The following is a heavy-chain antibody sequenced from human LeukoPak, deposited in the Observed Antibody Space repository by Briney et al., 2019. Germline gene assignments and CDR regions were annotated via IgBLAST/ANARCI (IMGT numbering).Heavy chain of an antibody. D-gene: IGHD2-15*01. Sequence: PSETLSLTCTVSGGSISSSSYYWGWIRQPPGKGLEWIGYIYYSGSTNYNPSLKSRVTISVDTSKNQFSLKLSSVTAADTAVYYCARDGTYCSGGSCTDAFDIWGQGTMVTVSS. V-gene: IGHV4-61*01. CDR1: GGSISSSSYY. CDR2: IYYSGST. CDR3: ARDGTYCSGGSCTDAFDI. J-gene: IGHJ3*02.